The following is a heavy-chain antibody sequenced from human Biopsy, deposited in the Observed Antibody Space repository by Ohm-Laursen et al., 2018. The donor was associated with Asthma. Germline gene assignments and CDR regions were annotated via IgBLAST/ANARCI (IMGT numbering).Heavy chain of an antibody. V-gene: IGHV3-53*01. CDR2: IYSGGTS. Sequence: SLRLSCLASGFAVSRDYLFWVRPAAGKGLEWVSVIYSGGTSHTADSVRGRFTISRDYSKNTLYLQMHSLRAEDTAVYYCARGDSSNWSHYYFDYWGQGTLVTVSS. CDR1: GFAVSRDY. J-gene: IGHJ4*02. D-gene: IGHD3-22*01. CDR3: ARGDSSNWSHYYFDY.